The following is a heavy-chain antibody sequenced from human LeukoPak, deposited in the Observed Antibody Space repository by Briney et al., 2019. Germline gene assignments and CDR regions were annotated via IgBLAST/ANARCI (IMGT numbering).Heavy chain of an antibody. Sequence: SETLSLTCTVSSGSISSYYWSWIRQPAGKGLEWIGRILTSGSTNYNPSLQSRVTMSVDTSKNQFSLKLNSMTAADTAVYYCARGAAVAGTSGEFDYWGQGTLVTVSS. D-gene: IGHD6-19*01. CDR1: SGSISSYY. CDR2: ILTSGST. V-gene: IGHV4-4*07. CDR3: ARGAAVAGTSGEFDY. J-gene: IGHJ4*02.